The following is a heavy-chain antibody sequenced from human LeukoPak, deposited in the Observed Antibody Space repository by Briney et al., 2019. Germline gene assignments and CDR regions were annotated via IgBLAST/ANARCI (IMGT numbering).Heavy chain of an antibody. Sequence: ASVKVSCKASGYTFTGYYMHWVRQAPGQGLEWMGWINPNSGGTNYAQKFQGRVTMTRDTSISTAYMELSRLRSGDTAVYYCARIYYDSSGYYYDAFDIWGQGTMVTVSS. J-gene: IGHJ3*02. V-gene: IGHV1-2*02. CDR3: ARIYYDSSGYYYDAFDI. CDR2: INPNSGGT. D-gene: IGHD3-22*01. CDR1: GYTFTGYY.